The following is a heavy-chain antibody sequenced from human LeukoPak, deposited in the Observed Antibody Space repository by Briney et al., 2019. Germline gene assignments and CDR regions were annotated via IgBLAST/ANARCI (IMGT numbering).Heavy chain of an antibody. D-gene: IGHD6-13*01. CDR3: ARDEVAAAGTCFDY. CDR1: GFTFSSHS. CDR2: ISTSSSYI. V-gene: IGHV3-21*04. Sequence: SGGSLRLSCAASGFTFSSHSMNWVRQAPGKGLEWVSSISTSSSYIYYADSVKGRFTISRDNAKNSLYLQMNSLRAEDTAVYYCARDEVAAAGTCFDYWGQGTLVTVSS. J-gene: IGHJ4*02.